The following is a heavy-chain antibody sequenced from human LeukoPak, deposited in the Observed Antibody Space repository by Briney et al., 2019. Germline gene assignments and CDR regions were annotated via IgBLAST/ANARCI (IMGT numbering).Heavy chain of an antibody. J-gene: IGHJ6*02. V-gene: IGHV3-21*01. Sequence: GGSLRLSCAASGSTFRTYSMNWVRQAPGKGLEWVSSISSSSTYIYYADSVKGRFTISRDNAKNSLYLQMNSLRAEDTAVYYCARARHGILWFGELFSAQMDVWGQGTTVTVSS. CDR3: ARARHGILWFGELFSAQMDV. CDR1: GSTFRTYS. D-gene: IGHD3-10*01. CDR2: ISSSSTYI.